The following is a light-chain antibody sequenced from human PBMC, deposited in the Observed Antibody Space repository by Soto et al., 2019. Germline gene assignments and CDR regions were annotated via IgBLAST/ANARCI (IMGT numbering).Light chain of an antibody. CDR1: QRVSRSY. V-gene: IGKV3-20*01. CDR3: HHYET. CDR2: GAS. J-gene: IGKJ1*01. Sequence: IVLPRSPGTLSLTQGDRATLSCRASQRVSRSYLGWYQQKPGQAPRLLMYGASIRAAGVPDRFSGSGSGTEFTLTISRQEPEDFTADYCHHYETFGQGTKVDI.